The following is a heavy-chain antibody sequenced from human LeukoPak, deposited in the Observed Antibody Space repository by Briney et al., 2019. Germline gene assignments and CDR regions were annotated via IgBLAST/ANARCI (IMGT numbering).Heavy chain of an antibody. Sequence: PSETLSLTCTVSGGSISSYYWSWIRQPAGKGLEWIGRIYTSGSTNYNPSLRSRVTMSVDTSKNQFSLKLSTVTAADTAVYYCARDAGVVVVPAAPVLWGQGTLVTVSS. V-gene: IGHV4-4*07. CDR1: GGSISSYY. CDR3: ARDAGVVVVPAAPVL. D-gene: IGHD2-2*01. J-gene: IGHJ4*02. CDR2: IYTSGST.